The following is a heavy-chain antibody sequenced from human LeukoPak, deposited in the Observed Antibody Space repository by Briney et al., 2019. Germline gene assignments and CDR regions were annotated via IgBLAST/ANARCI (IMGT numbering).Heavy chain of an antibody. Sequence: PGGSLRLSCAASGFTVSSNYMSWVRQAPRKGLEWVSVIYSGGSTYYADSVKGRFTISRDNSKNTLYLQMNSLRAEDTAVYYCARGYSYGLFSYAFDIWGQGTMVTVSS. CDR2: IYSGGST. V-gene: IGHV3-53*01. J-gene: IGHJ3*02. CDR1: GFTVSSNY. D-gene: IGHD5-18*01. CDR3: ARGYSYGLFSYAFDI.